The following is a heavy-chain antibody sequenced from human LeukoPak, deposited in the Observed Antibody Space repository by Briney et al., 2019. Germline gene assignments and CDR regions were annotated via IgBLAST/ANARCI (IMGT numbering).Heavy chain of an antibody. CDR3: ARGRRGFDP. CDR2: INHSGST. Sequence: SETLSLTCAVYGGSFSGYYWSWIRQPPGKGLEWIGEINHSGSTNYNPSLKSRVTISVDTSKNQFSLKLSSVTAADTAVYYCARGRRGFDPWGQGTLATVSS. CDR1: GGSFSGYY. V-gene: IGHV4-34*01. J-gene: IGHJ5*02.